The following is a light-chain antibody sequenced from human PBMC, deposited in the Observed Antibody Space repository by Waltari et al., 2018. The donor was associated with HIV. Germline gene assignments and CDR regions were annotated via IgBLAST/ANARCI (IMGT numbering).Light chain of an antibody. CDR1: RSYLGGYNL. V-gene: IGLV2-23*02. CDR2: EVS. Sequence: QSALTQPASVSGSPGPSITISCTGTRSYLGGYNLVPCYQQPPGKAPKLMIYEVSKRPSGVSNRFSGSKSGNTASLTISGLQAEDEADYYCCAYAGSTTYVIFGGGTKLTVL. J-gene: IGLJ2*01. CDR3: CAYAGSTTYVI.